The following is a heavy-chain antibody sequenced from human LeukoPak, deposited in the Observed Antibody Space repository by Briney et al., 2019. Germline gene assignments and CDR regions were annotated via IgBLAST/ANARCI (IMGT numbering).Heavy chain of an antibody. J-gene: IGHJ4*02. CDR1: GFTFSSYA. V-gene: IGHV3-23*01. D-gene: IGHD3-10*01. CDR2: ISGSTDRT. Sequence: GGSLRLSCAASGFTFSSYAMSWVRQAPGKGLEWVSAISGSTDRTYYADSVKGRFTISRDNSKNTLYLQMNSLRAEDTAVYYCAKEVLLWFGEMAPPDYWGQGTLVTVSS. CDR3: AKEVLLWFGEMAPPDY.